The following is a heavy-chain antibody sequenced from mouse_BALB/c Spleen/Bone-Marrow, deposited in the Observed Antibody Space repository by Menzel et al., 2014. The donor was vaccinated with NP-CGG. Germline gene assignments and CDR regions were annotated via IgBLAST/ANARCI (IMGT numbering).Heavy chain of an antibody. D-gene: IGHD2-1*01. CDR3: ALLGNYGYFDA. V-gene: IGHV4-1*02. CDR2: INPDSSTI. Sequence: EVQGVESGGGLVQPGGSLKLSCAASGFDFSGYWMSWVRQAPGKGLEWIGEINPDSSTINYTPSLKDKFIISRDNAKNTLYLQMSKVRSEDTALYYCALLGNYGYFDAWGAGTTVTVSS. CDR1: GFDFSGYW. J-gene: IGHJ1*01.